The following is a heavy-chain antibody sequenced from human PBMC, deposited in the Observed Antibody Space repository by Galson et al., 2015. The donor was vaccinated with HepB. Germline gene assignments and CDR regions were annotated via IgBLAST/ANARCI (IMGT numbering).Heavy chain of an antibody. CDR1: GFTFSSYW. CDR2: INSDGSST. CDR3: AKAWGGWFGELLGGVFDY. Sequence: SLRLSCAASGFTFSSYWMHWVRQAPGKGLVWVSRINSDGSSTSYADSVKGRFTISRDNSKNTLYLQMNSLRAEDTAVYYCAKAWGGWFGELLGGVFDYWGQGTLVTVSS. V-gene: IGHV3-74*01. D-gene: IGHD3-10*01. J-gene: IGHJ4*02.